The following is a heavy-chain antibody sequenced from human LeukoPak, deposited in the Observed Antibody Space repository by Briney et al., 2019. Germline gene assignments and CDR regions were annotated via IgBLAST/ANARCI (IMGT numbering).Heavy chain of an antibody. Sequence: GRSLRLSCAASGFTFSNFGMHWVRQAPGKGLEWVAVIWCDGSNQYYADSVKGRFIFSRDNSKNMLYLQMNSLRAEDTAVYYCVRDRGGLHYFDYWGQGTLVTVSS. D-gene: IGHD3-16*01. V-gene: IGHV3-33*08. CDR2: IWCDGSNQ. CDR1: GFTFSNFG. J-gene: IGHJ4*02. CDR3: VRDRGGLHYFDY.